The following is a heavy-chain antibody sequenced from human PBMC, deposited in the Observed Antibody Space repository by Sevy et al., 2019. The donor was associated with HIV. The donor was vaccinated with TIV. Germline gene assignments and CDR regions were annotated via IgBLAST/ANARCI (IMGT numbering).Heavy chain of an antibody. CDR2: VNSDGSST. CDR1: RLTLGSYW. J-gene: IGHJ4*02. CDR3: VASNTWEDN. Sequence: GGSLRLSCTAPRLTLGSYWMHWVRQAPGKGLVGVSGVNSDGSSTNYADSVKGRFSISRDNAKNTLRLRMNSLRVEATAFYDCVASNTWEDNWGQGTLVTVSS. D-gene: IGHD2-2*01. V-gene: IGHV3-74*01.